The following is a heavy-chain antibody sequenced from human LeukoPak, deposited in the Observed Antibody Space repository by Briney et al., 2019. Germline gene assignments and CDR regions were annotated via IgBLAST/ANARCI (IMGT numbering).Heavy chain of an antibody. J-gene: IGHJ2*01. D-gene: IGHD6-6*01. Sequence: QPGGSLRLSCAASGFTFSSYWMHWVRQAPGKGLVWVSRINTDGSSTSYADSVKGRFTISRDNAKNTLYLQMNSLRADDTAVYYCAKVVPAGGRYFDLWGRGTLVTVSS. CDR2: INTDGSST. CDR3: AKVVPAGGRYFDL. CDR1: GFTFSSYW. V-gene: IGHV3-74*01.